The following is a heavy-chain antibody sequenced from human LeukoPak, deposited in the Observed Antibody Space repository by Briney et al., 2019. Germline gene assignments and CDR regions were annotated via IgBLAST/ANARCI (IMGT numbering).Heavy chain of an antibody. Sequence: SETLSLTCTVSGGSISSGAYWGWVRQPPGKGLEWIATIYRTGSTYYNPSLESRVTISIDTSKNQFSLKLRSVTAADTAVYFCARVIAVAGAFNAFDIWGQGTMVTVSS. CDR2: IYRTGST. D-gene: IGHD6-19*01. V-gene: IGHV4-38-2*02. J-gene: IGHJ3*02. CDR1: GGSISSGAY. CDR3: ARVIAVAGAFNAFDI.